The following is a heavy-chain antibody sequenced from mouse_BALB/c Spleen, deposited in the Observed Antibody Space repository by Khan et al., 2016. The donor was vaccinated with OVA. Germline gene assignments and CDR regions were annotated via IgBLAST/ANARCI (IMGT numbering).Heavy chain of an antibody. J-gene: IGHJ3*01. CDR1: GYTFTTYT. CDR2: IIPSTDYT. Sequence: QVQLQQSGAELARPGASVKMSCKASGYTFTTYTIHWLKQRPGQGLEWIGYIIPSTDYTNYNQNFKDKATLTADKSSTTAYMKLRSLTSEDSAVYYCTREGAYYRSDGWFAYWGQGTLVTVSA. CDR3: TREGAYYRSDGWFAY. V-gene: IGHV1-4*01. D-gene: IGHD2-14*01.